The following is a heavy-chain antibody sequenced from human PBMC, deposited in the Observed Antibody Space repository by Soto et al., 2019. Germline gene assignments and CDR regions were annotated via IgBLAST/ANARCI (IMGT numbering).Heavy chain of an antibody. CDR2: ISGSGGST. V-gene: IGHV3-23*01. CDR1: GFTFRSYA. J-gene: IGHJ4*02. CDR3: AKGIVYYYDSSGYFAY. Sequence: EVQLLESGGGLVQPGGSLRLSCAASGFTFRSYAMSWVRQAPGKGLEWVSAISGSGGSTYYADSVKGRFTISRDNSKNSLYLQMNSLRAEDTALYYCAKGIVYYYDSSGYFAYWGQGTLVNVSS. D-gene: IGHD3-22*01.